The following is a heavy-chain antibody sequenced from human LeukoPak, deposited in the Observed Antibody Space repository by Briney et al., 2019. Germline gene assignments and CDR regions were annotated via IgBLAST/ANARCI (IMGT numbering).Heavy chain of an antibody. J-gene: IGHJ4*02. D-gene: IGHD6-13*01. V-gene: IGHV1-8*01. CDR3: ARGYIAAGWSDY. Sequence: VSVKVSCKASGYTFTSYDINWVRQATGQGLEWMGRMNPNSGNTGYAQKFQGRVTMTRNTSISTAYMELSSLRSEDTAVYYCARGYIAAGWSDYWGQGTLVTVSS. CDR1: GYTFTSYD. CDR2: MNPNSGNT.